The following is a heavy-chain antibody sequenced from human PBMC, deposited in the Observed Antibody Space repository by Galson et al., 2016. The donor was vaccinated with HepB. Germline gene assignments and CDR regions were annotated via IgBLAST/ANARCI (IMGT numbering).Heavy chain of an antibody. Sequence: SLRLSCAASGFTFSRYGMHWVRRAPGKGLEWVAVISYDGSNKYYGDSVKDRFSISRDNSKNTLYLQMNSLRPEDTAVYFCAKASLGQLWHNFFDYWGLGTLVTVSS. V-gene: IGHV3-30*18. J-gene: IGHJ4*02. D-gene: IGHD5-18*01. CDR3: AKASLGQLWHNFFDY. CDR2: ISYDGSNK. CDR1: GFTFSRYG.